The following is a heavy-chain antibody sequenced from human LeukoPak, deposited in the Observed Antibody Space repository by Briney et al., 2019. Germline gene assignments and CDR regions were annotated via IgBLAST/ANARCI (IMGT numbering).Heavy chain of an antibody. CDR1: GFTFSSYS. D-gene: IGHD6-19*01. V-gene: IGHV3-21*01. CDR3: ARDGALAVAAHHDAFDI. J-gene: IGHJ3*02. Sequence: GSLRLSCAASGFTFSSYSMNWVRQAPGKGLEWVSSISSSSSYIYYADSVKGRFTISRDNAKNSLYLQMNSLRAEDTAVYYCARDGALAVAAHHDAFDIWGQGTMVTVSS. CDR2: ISSSSSYI.